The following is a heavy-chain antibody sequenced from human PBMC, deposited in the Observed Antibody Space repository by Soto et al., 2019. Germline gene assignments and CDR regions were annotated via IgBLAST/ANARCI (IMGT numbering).Heavy chain of an antibody. Sequence: PGESLKISCNGSGYSFTSYWIGWVRQMPGKGLEWMGRIDPSDSYTNYSPSFQGHVTISADKSISTAYLQWSSLKASDTAMYYCAREEYSSTNYYYYGMDVWGQGTTVTVSS. J-gene: IGHJ6*02. CDR3: AREEYSSTNYYYYGMDV. CDR2: IDPSDSYT. V-gene: IGHV5-10-1*01. D-gene: IGHD6-6*01. CDR1: GYSFTSYW.